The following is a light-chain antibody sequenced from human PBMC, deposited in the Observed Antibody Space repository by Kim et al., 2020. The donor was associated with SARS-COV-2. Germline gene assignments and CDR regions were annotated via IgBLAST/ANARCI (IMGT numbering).Light chain of an antibody. J-gene: IGLJ2*01. CDR3: QVWDSTTTV. CDR1: RVGQKY. V-gene: IGLV3-1*01. CDR2: QDT. Sequence: SVSPGQAASITCSGARVGQKYVCWYQQKPGQSPEVVIYQDTKRPSGIPERFSGSNSGNTATLTISGTRDVDEADYYCQVWDSTTTVFGGGTQLTVL.